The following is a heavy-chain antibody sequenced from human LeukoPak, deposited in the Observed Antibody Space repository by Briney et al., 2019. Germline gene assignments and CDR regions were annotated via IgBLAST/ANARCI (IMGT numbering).Heavy chain of an antibody. CDR2: ISSSGSTI. CDR1: GFTFSSYE. D-gene: IGHD4-23*01. V-gene: IGHV3-48*03. J-gene: IGHJ4*02. Sequence: GGSLRLSCAASGFTFSSYEMNWVRQAPGKGVEWVSYISSSGSTIYYADSVKGRFTISRDSAKNSLFLQMNSLRAEDTAVYYCARDDYGGVDYWGQGTLVTVSS. CDR3: ARDDYGGVDY.